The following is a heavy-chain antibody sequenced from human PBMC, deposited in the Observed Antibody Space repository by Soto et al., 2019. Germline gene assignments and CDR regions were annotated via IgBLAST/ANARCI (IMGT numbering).Heavy chain of an antibody. V-gene: IGHV3-7*03. D-gene: IGHD6-6*01. J-gene: IGHJ3*01. CDR3: AAPFVEHDTAEDAFDL. Sequence: GGSLRLSCAASGFTVSRYWMSWVRQAPGKGLEWVANIKQDGSEKYYVDSVKGRFTISRDNAKNSLYLQMNSLRAEDTAVYYCAAPFVEHDTAEDAFDLWGQGTMVTVSS. CDR1: GFTVSRYW. CDR2: IKQDGSEK.